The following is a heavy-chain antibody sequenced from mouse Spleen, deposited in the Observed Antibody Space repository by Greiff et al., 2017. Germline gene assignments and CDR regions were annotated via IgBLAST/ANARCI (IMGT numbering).Heavy chain of an antibody. J-gene: IGHJ4*01. CDR3: ARATIYAMDY. CDR1: VYTFNSYW. CDR2: FYPGSGNT. V-gene: IGHV1-55*01. D-gene: IGHD1-1*02. Sequence: QVQLQQSGAELVKPGASVKMSCKASVYTFNSYWLTWVKQRPGQGLEWIGDFYPGSGNTNYNEKFKTKATLTVDTSSSTAYMQLSSLTSEDSAVYYCARATIYAMDYWGQGTSVTVSS.